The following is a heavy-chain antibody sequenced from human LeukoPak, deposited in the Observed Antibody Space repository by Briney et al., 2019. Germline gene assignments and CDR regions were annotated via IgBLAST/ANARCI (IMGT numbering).Heavy chain of an antibody. V-gene: IGHV3-23*01. D-gene: IGHD3-22*01. Sequence: PGGSLRLSCAASGFTFSSYAMSWVRQAPGKGLEWVSAISGSGGSTYYADSVKGRFTISRDNSKNTLYLQMNSLRAEDTAVYYCARDSTGYPNWFDSWGQGTLVTVSS. CDR2: ISGSGGST. CDR1: GFTFSSYA. CDR3: ARDSTGYPNWFDS. J-gene: IGHJ5*01.